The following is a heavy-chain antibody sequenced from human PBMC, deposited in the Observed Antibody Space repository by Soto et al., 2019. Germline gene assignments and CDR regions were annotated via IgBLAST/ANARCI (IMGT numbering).Heavy chain of an antibody. V-gene: IGHV3-74*03. CDR2: IDSDGNSK. Sequence: EVQLVESGGGLVQPGGSLRLSCAASGFTFSSYWMHWVGQVPGKGLVWVSHIDSDGNSKTYADSVKGRFTISRDNAKNTVYLQMNSLRAEDTAVYYCVRDDVGVGIDYWGLGTLVTVSS. CDR1: GFTFSSYW. J-gene: IGHJ4*02. CDR3: VRDDVGVGIDY. D-gene: IGHD1-26*01.